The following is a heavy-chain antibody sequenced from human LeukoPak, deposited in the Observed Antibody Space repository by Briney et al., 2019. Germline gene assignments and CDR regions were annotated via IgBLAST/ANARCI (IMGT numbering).Heavy chain of an antibody. Sequence: GGSLRLSCAASGFTFSSYSMNWVRQAPGKGLEWVSSISSSSSYIYYADSVKGRFTISRDNAKNSLYLQMNSLRAEDTAVCYCAVIISDAFDIWGQGTMVTVSS. CDR1: GFTFSSYS. D-gene: IGHD3-10*01. CDR3: AVIISDAFDI. V-gene: IGHV3-21*01. J-gene: IGHJ3*02. CDR2: ISSSSSYI.